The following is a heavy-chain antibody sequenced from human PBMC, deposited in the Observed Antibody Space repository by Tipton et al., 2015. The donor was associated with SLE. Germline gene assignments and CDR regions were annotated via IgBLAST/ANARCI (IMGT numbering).Heavy chain of an antibody. CDR1: GGSVSSGSYY. V-gene: IGHV4-61*01. CDR2: IYYSGST. Sequence: TLSLTCTVSGGSVSSGSYYWSCIRQPPGKGLEWIGYIYYSGSTYYNPSLKSRVTISVDTSKNQFSLKLSSVTAADTAVYYCARDFKGIVADYFDYWGQGTLVTVSS. D-gene: IGHD1-26*01. CDR3: ARDFKGIVADYFDY. J-gene: IGHJ4*02.